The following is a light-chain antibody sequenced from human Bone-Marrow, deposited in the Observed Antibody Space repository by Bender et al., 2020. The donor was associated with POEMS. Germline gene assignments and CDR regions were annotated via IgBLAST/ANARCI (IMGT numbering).Light chain of an antibody. CDR3: CSYAGFNTPFV. V-gene: IGLV1-44*01. CDR2: SDN. CDR1: NSNIGTNA. Sequence: QSVLTQPPSASGTPGQRVTISCSGSNSNIGTNAVNWYQQFPGTAPKLLIYSDNQRPSGVPDRFYAVKSGTSASLAISGLQSEDEADYYCCSYAGFNTPFVFGTGTKVTVL. J-gene: IGLJ1*01.